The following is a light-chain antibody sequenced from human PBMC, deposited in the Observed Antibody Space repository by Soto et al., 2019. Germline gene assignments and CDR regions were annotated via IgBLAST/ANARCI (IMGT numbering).Light chain of an antibody. CDR2: SDN. CDR1: SSNIGSNT. Sequence: QSVLTQPPSASGTPGQRVTISCSGSSSNIGSNTVNWYQQLPGTAPKVLIYSDNQRPSGVPDRFSGSKSGTSASLAISGLQSEDEAVYYCAAWDDSLNGWVFGGGTKLTVL. J-gene: IGLJ3*02. CDR3: AAWDDSLNGWV. V-gene: IGLV1-44*01.